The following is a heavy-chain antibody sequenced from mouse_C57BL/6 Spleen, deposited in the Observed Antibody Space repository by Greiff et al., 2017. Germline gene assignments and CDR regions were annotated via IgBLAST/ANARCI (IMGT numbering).Heavy chain of an antibody. CDR2: ISYDGSN. Sequence: VQLKESGPGLVKPSQSLSLTCSVTGYSITSGYYWNWIRQFPGNKLELMGYISYDGSNNYNPSLKNRISITRDTSKNQFIRKLNSVTTEDTDTYYCAKSNYVDMDYWGQGTSVTVSS. J-gene: IGHJ4*01. CDR3: AKSNYVDMDY. V-gene: IGHV3-6*01. D-gene: IGHD2-5*01. CDR1: GYSITSGYY.